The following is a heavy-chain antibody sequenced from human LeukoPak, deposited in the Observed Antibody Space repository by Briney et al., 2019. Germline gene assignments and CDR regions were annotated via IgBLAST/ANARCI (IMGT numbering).Heavy chain of an antibody. J-gene: IGHJ4*02. CDR1: GFTFRSYS. D-gene: IGHD3-10*01. CDR3: ARVPGDY. Sequence: PGQSLRLSCAASGFTFRSYSMNWVRQAPGQGLEWVSSISSSISLIYHADSVKGRFTISRDNSKNSLYLQMNSLRAEDTAVYYCARVPGDYWGQGTLVTVSS. V-gene: IGHV3-21*01. CDR2: ISSSISLI.